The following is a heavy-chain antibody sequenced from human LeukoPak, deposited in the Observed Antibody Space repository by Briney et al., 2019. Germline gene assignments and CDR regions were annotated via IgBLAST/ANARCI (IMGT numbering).Heavy chain of an antibody. J-gene: IGHJ4*02. CDR2: IYYSGST. CDR1: GGSISSSSYY. D-gene: IGHD3-10*01. CDR3: ARVVGSGSYY. Sequence: SETLSLTCTVSGGSISSSSYYWGWIRQPPGKGLEWIGSIYYSGSTYYNPSLKSRVTISVDTSKNQFSLKLGSVTAADTAVYYCARVVGSGSYYWGQGTLVTVSS. V-gene: IGHV4-39*01.